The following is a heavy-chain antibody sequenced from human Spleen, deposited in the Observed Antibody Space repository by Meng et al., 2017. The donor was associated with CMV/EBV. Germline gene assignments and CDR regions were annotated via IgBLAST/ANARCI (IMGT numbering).Heavy chain of an antibody. CDR1: GGSISSYY. V-gene: IGHV4-59*01. CDR2: IYYSGST. Sequence: TLSLTCTVSGGSISSYYWSWIRQPPGKGLEWIGYIYYSGSTNYNPSLKSRVTISVDTSKNQFSLKLSSVTAADTAVYYCARVKPASGYCDYWGQGTLVTVSS. D-gene: IGHD3-3*01. J-gene: IGHJ4*02. CDR3: ARVKPASGYCDY.